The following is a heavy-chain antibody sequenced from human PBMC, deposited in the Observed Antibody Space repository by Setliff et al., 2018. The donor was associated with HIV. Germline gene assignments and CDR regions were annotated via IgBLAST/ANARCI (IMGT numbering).Heavy chain of an antibody. V-gene: IGHV1-2*06. CDR1: GYGFTGYW. CDR3: AKDSDFGGTTNWFDP. D-gene: IGHD3-10*01. Sequence: ASVKVSCKASGYGFTGYWIHWVRQAPGQGLEWMGRINPHSGVTNYAQKFQGRVTMTRDTSIATAYMDLSRLTSDDTAVYYCAKDSDFGGTTNWFDPWGQGTLVTVS. J-gene: IGHJ5*02. CDR2: INPHSGVT.